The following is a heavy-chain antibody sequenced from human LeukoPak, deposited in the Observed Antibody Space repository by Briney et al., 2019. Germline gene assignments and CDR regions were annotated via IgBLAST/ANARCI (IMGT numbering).Heavy chain of an antibody. Sequence: PGGSLRLSCAASGFTFSSYSMNWVRQAPGKGLEWVSSISSSSSYIYYADSVKGRFTISRDNAKNSLYLQMNSLRGEDTAVYYCARDKGYCSSTSCYAPFDYWGQGTLVTVSS. V-gene: IGHV3-21*01. D-gene: IGHD2-2*01. CDR3: ARDKGYCSSTSCYAPFDY. CDR2: ISSSSSYI. CDR1: GFTFSSYS. J-gene: IGHJ4*02.